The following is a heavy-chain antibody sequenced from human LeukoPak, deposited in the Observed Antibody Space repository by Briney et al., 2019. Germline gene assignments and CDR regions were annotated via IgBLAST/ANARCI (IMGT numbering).Heavy chain of an antibody. V-gene: IGHV4-59*01. Sequence: PSETLSLTCTVSGGSISSYYWSWIRQSPGKGLECIGYIHYTGSTNYNPSLKSRVTISVDTSKNQFSLKLRSVTAADTAVYYCARDRARGYSYGHIDYWGQGPLVTVSS. J-gene: IGHJ4*02. D-gene: IGHD5-18*01. CDR3: ARDRARGYSYGHIDY. CDR1: GGSISSYY. CDR2: IHYTGST.